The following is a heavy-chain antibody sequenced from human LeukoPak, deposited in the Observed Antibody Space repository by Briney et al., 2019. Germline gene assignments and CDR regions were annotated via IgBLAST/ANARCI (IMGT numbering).Heavy chain of an antibody. CDR2: IYHSGST. J-gene: IGHJ6*02. D-gene: IGHD2-15*01. CDR3: ARGWPGYCSGGSCIYYGMDV. CDR1: GGSISSGGYS. V-gene: IGHV4-30-2*01. Sequence: PSETLSLTCAVSGGSISSGGYSWSWIRQPPGKGLEWIGYIYHSGSTNYNPSLKSRVTISVDTSKNQFSLKLSSVTAADTAVYYCARGWPGYCSGGSCIYYGMDVWGQGTTVTVSS.